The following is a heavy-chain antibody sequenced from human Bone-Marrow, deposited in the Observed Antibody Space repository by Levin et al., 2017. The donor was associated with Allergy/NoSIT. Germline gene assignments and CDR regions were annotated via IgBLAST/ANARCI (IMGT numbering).Heavy chain of an antibody. CDR2: MSGSGGRT. V-gene: IGHV3-23*01. CDR1: GFTFSRYA. CDR3: AREDNWNYDY. D-gene: IGHD1-7*01. J-gene: IGHJ4*02. Sequence: WGSLRLSCAASGFTFSRYAMAWVRQAPGQGLEWVSGMSGSGGRTVYADSVKGRFTISRDNSKNIMYLQMNSLRVEDTALYYCAREDNWNYDYWGQGTLVTVSS.